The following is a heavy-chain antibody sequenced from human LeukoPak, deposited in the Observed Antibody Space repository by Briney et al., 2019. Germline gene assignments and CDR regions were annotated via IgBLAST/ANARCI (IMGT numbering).Heavy chain of an antibody. D-gene: IGHD3-16*02. Sequence: PSETLSLTCTVSGGSISSSSYYWGWIRQPPGKGLEWIGSIYYSGSTYYNPSLKSRVTISIHTSKNQFSLKLSSVTAADTAVYYCAREALLRLGELSFRYYYYMDVWGKGTTVTISS. J-gene: IGHJ6*03. CDR2: IYYSGST. V-gene: IGHV4-39*07. CDR1: GGSISSSSYY. CDR3: AREALLRLGELSFRYYYYMDV.